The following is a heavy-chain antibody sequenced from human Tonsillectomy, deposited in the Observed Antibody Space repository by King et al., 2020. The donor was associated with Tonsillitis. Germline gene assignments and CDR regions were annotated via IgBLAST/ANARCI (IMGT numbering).Heavy chain of an antibody. CDR3: ATDTSSPSWYTYGH. CDR1: GHTLTELS. D-gene: IGHD5-18*01. Sequence: QLVQSGAEVKKPGASVKVSCKVSGHTLTELSMHWVRQAPGKGLEWMGGFDPEDGETIYAQKFQGRVTMTEDTSTDTAYVELSSLRSEDTAVYYCATDTSSPSWYTYGHWGQGALVSVSS. J-gene: IGHJ4*02. CDR2: FDPEDGET. V-gene: IGHV1-24*01.